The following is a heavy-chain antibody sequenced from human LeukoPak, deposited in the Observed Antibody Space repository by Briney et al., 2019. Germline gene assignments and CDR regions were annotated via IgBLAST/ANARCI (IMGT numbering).Heavy chain of an antibody. CDR3: ARDLQIVATLDY. CDR2: ISSSSSYI. D-gene: IGHD5-12*01. V-gene: IGHV3-21*01. CDR1: GFTFSSYS. J-gene: IGHJ4*02. Sequence: GGSLRLSCAASGFTFSSYSMNWVRQAPGKGLEWVSSISSSSSYIYYADSVKGRFTNSRDNAKNSLYLQMNSLRAEDTAVYYCARDLQIVATLDYWGQGTLVTVSS.